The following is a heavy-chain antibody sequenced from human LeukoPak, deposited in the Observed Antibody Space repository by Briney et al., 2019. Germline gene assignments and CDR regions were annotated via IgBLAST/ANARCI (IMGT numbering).Heavy chain of an antibody. D-gene: IGHD3-10*01. J-gene: IGHJ4*02. CDR2: ISSSSSYI. Sequence: GGSLRLSCAASGFTFSSYSMNWVRQAPGKGLEWVSSISSSSSYIYYADSVKGRFTISRDNAKNSLYLQMNSLRAEDTAVYHCARVGSPMARGVIGYWGQGTLVTVSS. CDR1: GFTFSSYS. V-gene: IGHV3-21*01. CDR3: ARVGSPMARGVIGY.